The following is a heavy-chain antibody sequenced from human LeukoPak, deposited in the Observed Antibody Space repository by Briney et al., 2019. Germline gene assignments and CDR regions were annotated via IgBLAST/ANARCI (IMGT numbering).Heavy chain of an antibody. Sequence: GGSLRLSCAASGFTFTSHGMHWVRQAPGKGLEWVAFIQNDGSYKNYADSVKGRFIISRDNSKNTLYLQMNSLTTEDTADYYCAKRGTVTANFECCGQGTLVTVSS. CDR1: GFTFTSHG. D-gene: IGHD4-17*01. CDR3: AKRGTVTANFEC. V-gene: IGHV3-30*02. CDR2: IQNDGSYK. J-gene: IGHJ4*02.